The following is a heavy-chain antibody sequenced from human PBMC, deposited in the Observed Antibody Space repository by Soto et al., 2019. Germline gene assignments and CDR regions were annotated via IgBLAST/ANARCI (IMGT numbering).Heavy chain of an antibody. CDR3: ARDLVYYDSSGYYYYYGMDV. CDR1: GGSISSGDYY. Sequence: SETLSLTCTVSGGSISSGDYYWSWIRQPPGKGLERIGYIYYSGSTYYNPSLKSRVTISVDTSKNQFSLKLSSVTAADTAVYYCARDLVYYDSSGYYYYYGMDVWGQGTTVTVSS. CDR2: IYYSGST. J-gene: IGHJ6*02. D-gene: IGHD3-22*01. V-gene: IGHV4-30-4*01.